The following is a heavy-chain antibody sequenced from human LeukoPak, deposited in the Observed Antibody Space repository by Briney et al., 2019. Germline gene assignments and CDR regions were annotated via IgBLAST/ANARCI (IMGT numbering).Heavy chain of an antibody. CDR1: GFTFDDYA. J-gene: IGHJ4*02. Sequence: PAGRPLRLSCAASGFTFDDYAMHWVRQAPGKGLEWVSGISWNSGSIGYADSVKGRFTISRDNAKNSLYLQMNSLGAEDTALYYCAKGGHALDYWGQGTLVTVSS. CDR3: AKGGHALDY. V-gene: IGHV3-9*01. D-gene: IGHD2-8*01. CDR2: ISWNSGSI.